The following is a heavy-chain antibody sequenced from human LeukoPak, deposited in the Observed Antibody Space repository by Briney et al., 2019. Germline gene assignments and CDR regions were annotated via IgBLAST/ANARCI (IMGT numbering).Heavy chain of an antibody. CDR1: GFTFSSYS. CDR3: ARLKDGSDAFDI. V-gene: IGHV3-21*01. J-gene: IGHJ3*02. CDR2: ISSSSSYI. D-gene: IGHD5-24*01. Sequence: GGSLRPSCAASGFTFSSYSMNWVRQAPGKGLEWVSSISSSSSYIYYADSVKGRFTISRDNAKNSLYLQMNSLRAEDTAVYYCARLKDGSDAFDIWGQGTMVTVSS.